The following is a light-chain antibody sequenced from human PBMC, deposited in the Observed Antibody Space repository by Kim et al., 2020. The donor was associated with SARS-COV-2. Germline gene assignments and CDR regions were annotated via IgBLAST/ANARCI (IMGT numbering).Light chain of an antibody. V-gene: IGLV1-44*01. CDR2: SNR. Sequence: GQTVAISCSGGRSKIGSNVVNWYQQVPGTAPKLLIYSNRHRPSGVSDRFSGSRSGTSASLAISGLQSEDEADYYCAVWDDSLNGVVFGGGTQLTVL. CDR3: AVWDDSLNGVV. CDR1: RSKIGSNV. J-gene: IGLJ2*01.